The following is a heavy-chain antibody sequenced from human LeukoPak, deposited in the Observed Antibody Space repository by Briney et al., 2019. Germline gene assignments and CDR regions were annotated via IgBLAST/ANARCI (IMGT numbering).Heavy chain of an antibody. J-gene: IGHJ4*02. D-gene: IGHD6-19*01. V-gene: IGHV4-39*07. CDR3: ARDDGIAVEGDPFDY. CDR1: GGSISSSSYY. Sequence: SETLSLTCTVSGGSISSSSYYWGWIRQPPGKGLEWTGSIHYSGSTYYNPSLKSRVTISVDTSKNQFSLKLSSVTAADTAVYYCARDDGIAVEGDPFDYWGQGTLVTVSS. CDR2: IHYSGST.